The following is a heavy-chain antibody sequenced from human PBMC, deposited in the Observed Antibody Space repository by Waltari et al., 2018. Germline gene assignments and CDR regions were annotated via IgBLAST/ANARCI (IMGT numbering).Heavy chain of an antibody. CDR3: ARDPRGLQSSFFFDY. D-gene: IGHD3-16*01. J-gene: IGHJ4*02. CDR2: IRADGNYK. V-gene: IGHV3-30*02. Sequence: VQLVESGGDRVPPGGSLSLPCSTSGPTLRACGIHWVRRAPGKGLEWVTFIRADGNYKMYADSLAGRFTVSRDNSKDIFYLQMDSLTPEDTAVYFCARDPRGLQSSFFFDYWGQGTLVIVSS. CDR1: GPTLRACG.